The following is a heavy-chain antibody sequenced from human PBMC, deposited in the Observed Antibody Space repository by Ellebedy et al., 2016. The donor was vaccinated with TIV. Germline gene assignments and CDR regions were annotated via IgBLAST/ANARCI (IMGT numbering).Heavy chain of an antibody. J-gene: IGHJ5*02. V-gene: IGHV4-61*01. CDR1: GGSVSSGSYY. CDR3: ARETVRLGESRFDP. CDR2: IYYSGTT. Sequence: MPGGSLRLSCTVSGGSVSSGSYYWTWIRQPPGKRLEWIGYIYYSGTTNYNPSFKSRVTISVDTSKNQFSLKLSSVTAADTAMYYCARETVRLGESRFDPWGQGTLVTVSS. D-gene: IGHD3-16*01.